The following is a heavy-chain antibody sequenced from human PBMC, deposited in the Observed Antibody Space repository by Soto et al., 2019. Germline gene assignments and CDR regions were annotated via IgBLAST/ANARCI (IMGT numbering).Heavy chain of an antibody. CDR2: ISYDGNTQ. D-gene: IGHD3-9*01. J-gene: IGHJ4*02. Sequence: QVQLVESGGGVVQPGGSLRLSCAASGFIFSGYAMHWVRQAPGKGLEWVAVISYDGNTQYYADSVKGRFTVSRDNSNNIIYLEINNLRDEDTAMYYCAKETNAYEINFWGQGTLVTVSP. CDR3: AKETNAYEINF. V-gene: IGHV3-30-3*01. CDR1: GFIFSGYA.